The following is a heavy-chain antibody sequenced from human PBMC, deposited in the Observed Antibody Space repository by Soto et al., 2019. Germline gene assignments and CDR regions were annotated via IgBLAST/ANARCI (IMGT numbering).Heavy chain of an antibody. CDR2: ISSSGSTI. J-gene: IGHJ4*02. Sequence: QVQLVESGGGLVKPGGSLRLSCAASGFTFSDYYMSWIRQAPGKGLEWVSYISSSGSTIYYADSVKGRFTISRDNAKNSLYLQMNSLRAEDTAVYYCASRCCSSYSCYTTLYGGHDYWGQGTLVTVSS. CDR1: GFTFSDYY. CDR3: ASRCCSSYSCYTTLYGGHDY. D-gene: IGHD2-2*02. V-gene: IGHV3-11*01.